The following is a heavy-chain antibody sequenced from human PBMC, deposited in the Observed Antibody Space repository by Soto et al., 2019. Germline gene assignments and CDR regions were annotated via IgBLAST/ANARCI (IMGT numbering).Heavy chain of an antibody. V-gene: IGHV4-59*08. CDR3: ATASGSTYGGPYYYYGLDV. Sequence: SDTLSLTCTVSGGSISIYYWSWIRQPPGKGLEWIGYIYYSGSTKYNPSLKSRVTISVDTSKNQFSLKVSSVTAADTAVYYCATASGSTYGGPYYYYGLDVWGQGTTVTVSS. D-gene: IGHD2-15*01. CDR1: GGSISIYY. J-gene: IGHJ6*02. CDR2: IYYSGST.